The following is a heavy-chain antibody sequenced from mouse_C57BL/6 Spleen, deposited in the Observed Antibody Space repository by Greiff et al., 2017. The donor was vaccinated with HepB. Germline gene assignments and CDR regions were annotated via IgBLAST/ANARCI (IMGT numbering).Heavy chain of an antibody. CDR2: ISDGGSYT. CDR1: GFTFSSYA. Sequence: EVQRVESGGGLVKPGGSLKLSCAASGFTFSSYAMSWVRQTPEKRLEWVATISDGGSYTYYPDNVKGRFTISRDNAKNNLYLQMSHLKSEDTAMYYWARDERVGGYFDVWGTGTTVAVSS. J-gene: IGHJ1*03. D-gene: IGHD1-1*02. CDR3: ARDERVGGYFDV. V-gene: IGHV5-4*01.